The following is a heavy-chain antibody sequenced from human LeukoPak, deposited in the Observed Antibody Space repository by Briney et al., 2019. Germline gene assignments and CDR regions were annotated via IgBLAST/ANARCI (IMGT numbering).Heavy chain of an antibody. J-gene: IGHJ4*02. Sequence: GGSLRLSCAASGFTFDDYAMHWVRQAPGKGLEWVSGISWNSGSIGYADSVKGRFTISRDNAKNSLYLQMNSLRAEDTALYYCAKSYCGSGSYSSFDYWGQGTLVTVSS. V-gene: IGHV3-9*01. CDR1: GFTFDDYA. D-gene: IGHD3-10*01. CDR2: ISWNSGSI. CDR3: AKSYCGSGSYSSFDY.